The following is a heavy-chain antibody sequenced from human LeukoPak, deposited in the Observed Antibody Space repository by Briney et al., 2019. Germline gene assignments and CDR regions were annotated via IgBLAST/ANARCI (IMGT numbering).Heavy chain of an antibody. CDR2: ISSSGSTI. J-gene: IGHJ6*04. Sequence: GGSLRLSCAASGFTFSSYEMNWVRQAPGKGLEWVSYISSSGSTIYYADSVKGRFTISRDNAKNSLYLQMNSLRAEDTAVYYCARVANYDILTGYFGPRCYYGMDVWGKGTTVTVSS. D-gene: IGHD3-9*01. V-gene: IGHV3-48*03. CDR3: ARVANYDILTGYFGPRCYYGMDV. CDR1: GFTFSSYE.